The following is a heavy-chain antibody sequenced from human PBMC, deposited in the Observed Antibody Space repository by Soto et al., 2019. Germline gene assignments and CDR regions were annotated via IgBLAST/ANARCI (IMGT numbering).Heavy chain of an antibody. J-gene: IGHJ5*02. D-gene: IGHD1-1*01. Sequence: SGPTLVNPTQTLTLTCTFSGFSLSTSGMCVSWIRQPPGKALEWLALIDWDDDKYYSTSLKTRLTISKDTSKNQVVLTMTNMDPVDTATYYCERMVRTTGTTSWFDPWGQGTRVTVSS. V-gene: IGHV2-70*01. CDR1: GFSLSTSGMC. CDR3: ERMVRTTGTTSWFDP. CDR2: IDWDDDK.